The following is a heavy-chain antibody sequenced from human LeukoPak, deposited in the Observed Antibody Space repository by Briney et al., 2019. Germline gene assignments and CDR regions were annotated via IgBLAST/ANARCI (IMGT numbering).Heavy chain of an antibody. D-gene: IGHD1-26*01. V-gene: IGHV4-59*08. Sequence: SETLSLTCTVSGGSLRGYYWSWVRQPPGKGLEWIAYIYYSGSTNYNPSLKSRVTISLDTSKNQFSLKLSSVTAADTAVYYCAVGPTHYYMDVWGKGTTVTVSS. CDR2: IYYSGST. J-gene: IGHJ6*03. CDR3: AVGPTHYYMDV. CDR1: GGSLRGYY.